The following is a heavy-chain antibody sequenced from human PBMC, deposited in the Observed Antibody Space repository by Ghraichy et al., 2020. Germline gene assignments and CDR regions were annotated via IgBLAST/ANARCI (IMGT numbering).Heavy chain of an antibody. CDR2: IIPIFGTA. V-gene: IGHV1-69*06. Sequence: SVKVSCKASGGTFSSYAISWVQQAPGQGLEWMGGIIPIFGTANYAQKFQGRVTITADKSTSTAYMELSSLRSEDTAVYYCARMDTVTTTQDYYYGMDVWGQGTTVTVSS. J-gene: IGHJ6*02. CDR1: GGTFSSYA. CDR3: ARMDTVTTTQDYYYGMDV. D-gene: IGHD4-17*01.